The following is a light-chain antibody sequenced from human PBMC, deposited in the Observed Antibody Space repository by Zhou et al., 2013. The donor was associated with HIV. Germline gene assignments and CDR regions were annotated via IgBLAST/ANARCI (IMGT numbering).Light chain of an antibody. J-gene: IGKJ1*01. CDR2: KAS. CDR1: QSISDL. Sequence: IQLTQSPSSLSASVGDRVTITCRASQSISDLLAWYQQKPGKAPKLLIHKASNLETGVPSRFSGSGSGTEFTLTITSLQPDDFATYYCQQYNTYSQTFGQGTKVEMK. CDR3: QQYNTYSQT. V-gene: IGKV1-5*03.